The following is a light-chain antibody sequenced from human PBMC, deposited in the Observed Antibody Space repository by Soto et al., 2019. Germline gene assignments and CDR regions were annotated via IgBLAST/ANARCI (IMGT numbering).Light chain of an antibody. CDR2: RNN. CDR1: SSNIGSNY. CDR3: AAWDDRLSGLV. J-gene: IGLJ2*01. Sequence: QSVLTQPPSASGTPGQRVTISCSGSSSNIGSNYVYWYHQLPGTAPKLVIYRNNQRPSGVPDRISGSKSGTSASLALSGLRSEDEADYYCAAWDDRLSGLVFGRGTKLTVL. V-gene: IGLV1-47*01.